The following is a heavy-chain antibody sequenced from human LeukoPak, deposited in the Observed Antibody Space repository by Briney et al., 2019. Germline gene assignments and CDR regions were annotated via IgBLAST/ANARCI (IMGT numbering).Heavy chain of an antibody. Sequence: PGGPLRLSCAASGFTFSSYGMHWVRQAPGKGPEWVAVIWYDGSNNYYADSVKGRFIISRDNSKNPLYLQMNSLRAEDTAVYYCARDDLRWGYSFDHWGQGTLVTVSS. CDR2: IWYDGSNN. J-gene: IGHJ4*02. CDR3: ARDDLRWGYSFDH. CDR1: GFTFSSYG. D-gene: IGHD4-23*01. V-gene: IGHV3-33*01.